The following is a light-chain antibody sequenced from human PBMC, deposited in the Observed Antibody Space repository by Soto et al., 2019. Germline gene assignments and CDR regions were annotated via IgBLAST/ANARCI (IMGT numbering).Light chain of an antibody. CDR1: QSVTSSF. Sequence: EMVLTQSPGTLSLSPGESATLSCRASQSVTSSFLAGYQQKPGQAPRLLIYGASRRATGIPDRFSGSGSGTDFTLTSSSLEPQDFAMYYCQQYASSPGTFGQGTKVEFK. V-gene: IGKV3-20*01. CDR2: GAS. CDR3: QQYASSPGT. J-gene: IGKJ1*01.